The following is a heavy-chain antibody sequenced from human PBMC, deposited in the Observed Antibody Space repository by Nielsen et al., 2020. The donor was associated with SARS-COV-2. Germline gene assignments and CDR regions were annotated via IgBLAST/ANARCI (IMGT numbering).Heavy chain of an antibody. CDR3: ARSITIFGVVIAYYYYGMDV. Sequence: WIRQPPGKGLVWVSRINSDGSSTSYADSVKGRFTISRDNAKNTLYLQMNSLRAEDTAVYYCARSITIFGVVIAYYYYGMDVWGQGTTVTVSS. V-gene: IGHV3-74*01. D-gene: IGHD3-3*01. CDR2: INSDGSST. J-gene: IGHJ6*02.